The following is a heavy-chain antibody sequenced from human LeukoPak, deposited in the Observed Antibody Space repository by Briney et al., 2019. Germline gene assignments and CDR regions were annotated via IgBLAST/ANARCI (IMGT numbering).Heavy chain of an antibody. CDR3: ARFLSPVVNNYFDY. CDR1: ASTFSGNW. V-gene: IGHV3-7*01. CDR2: IDQHGRDK. D-gene: IGHD3-22*01. J-gene: IGHJ4*02. Sequence: GGSLRLSCAASASTFSGNWMHWVRQAPGKGLEWVASIDQHGRDKYFLDSVKGRFTISRDNAKNSLYLQMNSLRAEDTAVYYCARFLSPVVNNYFDYWGQGTLVTVSS.